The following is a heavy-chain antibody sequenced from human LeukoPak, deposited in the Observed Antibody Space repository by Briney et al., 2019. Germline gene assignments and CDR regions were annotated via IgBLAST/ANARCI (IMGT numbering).Heavy chain of an antibody. J-gene: IGHJ5*02. V-gene: IGHV4-30-2*01. Sequence: PSQTLSLTCAVSGGSISSDGYSWSWIRQPPGEGLEWIGYIYYSGSTYYNPSLKSRVTISVDRSKTQFSLKLSSVTAADTAVYYCARERSTYAGAPENWFDPWGQGILVTVSS. D-gene: IGHD2-2*01. CDR2: IYYSGST. CDR1: GGSISSDGYS. CDR3: ARERSTYAGAPENWFDP.